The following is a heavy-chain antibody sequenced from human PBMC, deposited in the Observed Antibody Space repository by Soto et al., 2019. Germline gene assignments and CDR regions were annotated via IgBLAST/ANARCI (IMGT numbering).Heavy chain of an antibody. CDR2: IGTAGNT. Sequence: EVQLVESGGGLVQPGGSLRLSCAASGFSFSTYDMHWVRQAPGKGLEWVSLIGTAGNTHYPDSVKGRFIISRDNAKSSLYLQMNSLRAVDTAVYYCARDPSGWGLDSWGQGTPVTVSS. V-gene: IGHV3-13*01. D-gene: IGHD6-19*01. CDR1: GFSFSTYD. J-gene: IGHJ5*01. CDR3: ARDPSGWGLDS.